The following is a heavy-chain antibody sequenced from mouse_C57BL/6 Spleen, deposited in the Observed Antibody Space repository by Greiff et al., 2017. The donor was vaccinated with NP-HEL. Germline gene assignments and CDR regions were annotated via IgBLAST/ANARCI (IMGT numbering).Heavy chain of an antibody. Sequence: VKLVESGPELVKPGASVKLSCKASGYTFTSYDINWVKQRPGQGLEWIGWIYPRDGSTKYNEKFKGKATLTVDTSSSTAYMELHSLTSEDSAVYFCARDYGNYYFDYWGQGTTLTVSS. J-gene: IGHJ2*01. D-gene: IGHD2-1*01. CDR1: GYTFTSYD. CDR3: ARDYGNYYFDY. CDR2: IYPRDGST. V-gene: IGHV1-85*01.